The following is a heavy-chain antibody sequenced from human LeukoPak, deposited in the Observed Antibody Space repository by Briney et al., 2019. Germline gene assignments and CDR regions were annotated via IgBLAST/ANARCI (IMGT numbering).Heavy chain of an antibody. CDR3: TWSGLKIES. CDR2: IKKKTDGATT. Sequence: GGTLRLSCAASGFIFTIYDMSWVRQAPGKGLEWLGQIKKKTDGATTAYAAPVKGRFTISRDDSKNTLFLQMNSLKTEDTALYYCTWSGLKIESWGQGTLVTVSS. D-gene: IGHD3-3*01. V-gene: IGHV3-15*01. J-gene: IGHJ4*02. CDR1: GFIFTIYD.